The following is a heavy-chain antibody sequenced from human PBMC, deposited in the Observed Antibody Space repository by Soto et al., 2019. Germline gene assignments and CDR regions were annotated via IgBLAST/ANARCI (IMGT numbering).Heavy chain of an antibody. CDR2: SNSNSGNS. D-gene: IGHD3-3*01. CDR1: GYTFTSYN. Sequence: GASVKVSCKASGYTFTSYNINWVRQAPGQGLEWVAGSNSNSGNSDHAQKFQGRLTVTRDTSISTAYMELSSLRSDDTAVYYCVLLGVFDHWDPGTLVTVSS. CDR3: VLLGVFDH. V-gene: IGHV1-8*01. J-gene: IGHJ4*02.